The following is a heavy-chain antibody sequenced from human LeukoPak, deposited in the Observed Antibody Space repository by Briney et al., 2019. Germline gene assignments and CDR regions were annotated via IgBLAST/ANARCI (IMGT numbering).Heavy chain of an antibody. D-gene: IGHD6-19*01. J-gene: IGHJ2*01. V-gene: IGHV3-73*01. Sequence: GSLRLSCAASGFTLSGAAMHWVRQASGKGLEWLGRIRSKADSYTTAYAASVKGRFTVSRDDSKNTAYLQMNSLKTEDTAEYCCRAAVAGNYFDLWGRGTLVTVSS. CDR2: IRSKADSYTT. CDR1: GFTLSGAA. CDR3: RAAVAGNYFDL.